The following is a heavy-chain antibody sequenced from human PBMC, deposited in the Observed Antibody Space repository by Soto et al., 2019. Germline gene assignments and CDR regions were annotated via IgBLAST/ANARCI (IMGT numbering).Heavy chain of an antibody. CDR3: TSQYYYDSSGYYYVDY. CDR2: INHSGST. CDR1: GGSFSGYY. J-gene: IGHJ4*02. Sequence: SETLSLTCAVYGGSFSGYYWSWIRQPPGKGLEWIGEINHSGSTNYNPSLKSRVTISVDTSKNQFSLKLSSVTAADTAVYYCTSQYYYDSSGYYYVDYWGQGTLVTVSS. V-gene: IGHV4-34*01. D-gene: IGHD3-22*01.